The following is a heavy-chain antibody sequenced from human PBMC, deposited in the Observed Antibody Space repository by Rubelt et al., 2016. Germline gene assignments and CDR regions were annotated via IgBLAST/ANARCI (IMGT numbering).Heavy chain of an antibody. V-gene: IGHV3-30*18. D-gene: IGHD1-26*01. J-gene: IGHJ4*02. CDR1: GFTFSSYG. CDR2: ISYDGSNK. CDR3: AKGSGNTSGPIN. Sequence: VQLVESGGGLVQPGGSLRLSCAASGFTFSSYGMHWVRQAPGKGLEWAAVISYDGSNKYYADSVKGRFTISRDNSRNTLYLQMDSLRAEDTAVYYCAKGSGNTSGPINWGQGTLVTVSS.